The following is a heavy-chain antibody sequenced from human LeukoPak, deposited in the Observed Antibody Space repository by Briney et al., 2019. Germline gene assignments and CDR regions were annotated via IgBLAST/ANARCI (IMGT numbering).Heavy chain of an antibody. V-gene: IGHV4-34*01. J-gene: IGHJ4*02. D-gene: IGHD3-22*01. Sequence: SETLSLTCAVYGGSFSGYYWSWIRQPPGKGLEWIGEINHSGSNNYNPSLTSRGTISVDTSKNKFSLKLSSVTAADTAVYYCARGRTYYYDSSGYYVTFFDYWGQGTLVTVSS. CDR3: ARGRTYYYDSSGYYVTFFDY. CDR1: GGSFSGYY. CDR2: INHSGSN.